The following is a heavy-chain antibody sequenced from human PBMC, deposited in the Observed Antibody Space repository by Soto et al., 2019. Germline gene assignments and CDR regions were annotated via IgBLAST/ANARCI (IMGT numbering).Heavy chain of an antibody. J-gene: IGHJ6*02. V-gene: IGHV1-18*01. Sequence: SCKASGYTFTTYGISWVRQAPGQGLEWLGWINTHNGNTNYAQNLQGRVIMTADTSTSTAYMELRSLRSDDTAIYYCTREGSAPYYYYGMDAWGQGTTVTVSS. CDR1: GYTFTTYG. CDR3: TREGSAPYYYYGMDA. CDR2: INTHNGNT. D-gene: IGHD3-10*01.